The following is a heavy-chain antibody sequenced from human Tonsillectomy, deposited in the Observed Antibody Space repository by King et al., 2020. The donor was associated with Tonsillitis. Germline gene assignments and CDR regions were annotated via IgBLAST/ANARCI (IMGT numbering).Heavy chain of an antibody. D-gene: IGHD3-10*01. V-gene: IGHV4-38-2*02. J-gene: IGHJ4*02. Sequence: VQLQESGPGLVKPSETLSLTCTVSGYSIRSDYFWGWLRQPPGKGLEWIGSLYHSGSTYYNPSLKSRVTISVDTSKNQFSLRLASVTAADTAVYYCAREGLWFGELLLRYFDYWGQGTLVTVSS. CDR1: GYSIRSDYF. CDR3: AREGLWFGELLLRYFDY. CDR2: LYHSGST.